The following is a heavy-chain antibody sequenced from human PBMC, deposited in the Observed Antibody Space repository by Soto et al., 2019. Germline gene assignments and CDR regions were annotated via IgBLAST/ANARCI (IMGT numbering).Heavy chain of an antibody. D-gene: IGHD3-16*01. J-gene: IGHJ4*03. V-gene: IGHV3-9*01. CDR1: GFTFDDYA. CDR2: ISWNSGYI. CDR3: AKGFSRNLYGYFDY. Sequence: PGGSLRLSCAASGFTFDDYAMHWVRQAPGKGLEWVSGISWNSGYIGYADSVKGRFTISRDNAKNSLYLQMNNLRAEDTALYYCAKGFSRNLYGYFDYWGQGTQVTVSS.